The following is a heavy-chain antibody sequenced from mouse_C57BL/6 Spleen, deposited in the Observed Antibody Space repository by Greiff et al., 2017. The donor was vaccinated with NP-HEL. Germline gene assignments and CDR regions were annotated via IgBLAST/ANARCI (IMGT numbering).Heavy chain of an antibody. V-gene: IGHV5-17*01. CDR3: ARYYSNYYYCDY. J-gene: IGHJ2*01. D-gene: IGHD2-5*01. CDR1: GFTFSDSG. CDR2: ISSGSSTI. Sequence: EVQLVESGGGLVKPGGSLKLSCAASGFTFSDSGMHWVRQAPEKGLEWVAYISSGSSTIYYADTVKGRFTISRDNAKNTLFLQMTSLRSEDTAMYYCARYYSNYYYCDYWGQGTTLTVSS.